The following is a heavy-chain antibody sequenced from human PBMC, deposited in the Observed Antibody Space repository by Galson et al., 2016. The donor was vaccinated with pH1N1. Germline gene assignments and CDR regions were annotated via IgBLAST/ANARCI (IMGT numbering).Heavy chain of an antibody. J-gene: IGHJ4*02. CDR2: MSYVGNNK. D-gene: IGHD6-6*01. V-gene: IGHV3-30*18. Sequence: SLRLSCAASGFTFSDYAMHWVRQAPGKGLEWVAIMSYVGNNKYYADSVKGRVTISRDNAKNTLYLQMNSLRAEDTAVYYCAKLASYSTSSVASYFDSWGQGTLVTVSS. CDR3: AKLASYSTSSVASYFDS. CDR1: GFTFSDYA.